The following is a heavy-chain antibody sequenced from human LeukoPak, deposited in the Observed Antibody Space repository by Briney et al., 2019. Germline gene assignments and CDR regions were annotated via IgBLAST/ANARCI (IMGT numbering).Heavy chain of an antibody. CDR1: GYTFTGYY. D-gene: IGHD3-22*01. J-gene: IGHJ4*02. CDR2: INPNSGGT. V-gene: IGHV1-2*02. Sequence: ASVKVSCKASGYTFTGYYMHWVRQAPGQGLEWMGWINPNSGGTNYAQKFQGRVTMTRDTSISTAYMELSRLRSDDTAVYYRAREGYYDSSGYYPVDYWGQGTLVTVSS. CDR3: AREGYYDSSGYYPVDY.